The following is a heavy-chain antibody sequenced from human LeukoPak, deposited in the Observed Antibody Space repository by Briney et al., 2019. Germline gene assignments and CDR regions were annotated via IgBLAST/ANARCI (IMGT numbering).Heavy chain of an antibody. CDR2: ISYDGSNK. D-gene: IGHD2-15*01. J-gene: IGHJ4*02. Sequence: PGGSLRLSCAASGFTFSSYGMHWVRQAPGMGLEWVAVISYDGSNKYYADSVKGRFTISRDNSKNTLYLQMNSLRAEDTAVYYCAKQLGYCSDGSCYFPYWGQGTLVTVSS. CDR1: GFTFSSYG. CDR3: AKQLGYCSDGSCYFPY. V-gene: IGHV3-30*18.